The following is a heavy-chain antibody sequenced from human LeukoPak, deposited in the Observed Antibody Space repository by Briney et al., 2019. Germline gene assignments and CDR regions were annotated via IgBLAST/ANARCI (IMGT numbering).Heavy chain of an antibody. CDR1: GFSFSSYA. CDR2: ISDSGGKT. Sequence: GGSLRLSCAVSGFSFSSYAMSWVRQAPGKGLEWVSAISDSGGKTYYADSVKGRFTISRDNSKNTLYLQMNSLKTEDTAVYYCTTDFAVAATPIDYWGQGTLVTVSS. CDR3: TTDFAVAATPIDY. V-gene: IGHV3-23*01. J-gene: IGHJ4*02. D-gene: IGHD2-15*01.